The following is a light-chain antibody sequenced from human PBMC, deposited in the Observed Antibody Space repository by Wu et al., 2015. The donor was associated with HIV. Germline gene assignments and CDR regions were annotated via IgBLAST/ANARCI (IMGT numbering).Light chain of an antibody. CDR1: QSVSSF. J-gene: IGKJ4*01. Sequence: EIVLTQSPATLSLSPGERATLSCRASQSVSSFLAWYQQKPGQAPRLLIYDASNRATGIPARFSGSGSGTDFTLTISSLEPEDLAVYYCQQRSNLLTFGGGTKVDIK. CDR3: QQRSNLLT. CDR2: DAS. V-gene: IGKV3-11*01.